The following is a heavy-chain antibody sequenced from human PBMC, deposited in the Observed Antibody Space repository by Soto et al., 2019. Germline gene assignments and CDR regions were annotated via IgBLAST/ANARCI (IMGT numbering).Heavy chain of an antibody. V-gene: IGHV5-51*01. CDR3: ARQPAAGYYYYGMDV. J-gene: IGHJ6*02. CDR2: IYPGDSDT. Sequence: GESLKISCKGSGCSFTSYWIGWVRQMPGKGLEWMGIIYPGDSDTRYSPSFQGQVTISADKSISTAYLQWSSLKASDTAMYYCARQPAAGYYYYGMDVWGQGTTVTVSS. D-gene: IGHD6-13*01. CDR1: GCSFTSYW.